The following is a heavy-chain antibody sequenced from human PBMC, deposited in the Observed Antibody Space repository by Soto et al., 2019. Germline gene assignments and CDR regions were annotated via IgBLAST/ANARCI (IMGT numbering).Heavy chain of an antibody. CDR3: ARDGVLVAATPFDY. J-gene: IGHJ4*02. CDR2: INAGNGNT. D-gene: IGHD2-15*01. CDR1: GYTFTSYA. Sequence: ASVKVSCKASGYTFTSYAMHWVRQAPGQRLEWMGWINAGNGNTKYSQKLQGRVTMTTDTSTSTAYMELRSLRSDDTAVYYCARDGVLVAATPFDYWGQGTLVTVSS. V-gene: IGHV1-3*01.